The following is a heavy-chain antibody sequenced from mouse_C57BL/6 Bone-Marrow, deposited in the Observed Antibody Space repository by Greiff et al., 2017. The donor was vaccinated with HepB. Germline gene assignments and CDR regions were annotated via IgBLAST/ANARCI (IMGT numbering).Heavy chain of an antibody. D-gene: IGHD2-2*01. Sequence: VKLIESGPGLVAPSQSLSITCTVSGFSLTSYAISWVRQPPGKGLEWLGVIWTGGGTNYNSALKYRLSISKDNSKSQVFLKMNSLQTDDTARYYCARANNGYDKEYYAMDDWGQGTSVTVSS. J-gene: IGHJ4*01. V-gene: IGHV2-9-1*01. CDR1: GFSLTSYA. CDR3: ARANNGYDKEYYAMDD. CDR2: IWTGGGT.